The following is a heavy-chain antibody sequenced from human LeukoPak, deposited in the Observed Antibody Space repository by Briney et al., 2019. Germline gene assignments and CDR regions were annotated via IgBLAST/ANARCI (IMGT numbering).Heavy chain of an antibody. CDR3: ARGARARYFDY. J-gene: IGHJ4*02. CDR1: GGSISSGGYY. CDR2: IYYSGST. Sequence: PSESLSLTCTVSGGSISSGGYYWSWIRQHPGKGLEWIGYIYYSGSTYYNPSLKSRVTISVDTSKNQFSLKLSSVAAADTAVYYCARGARARYFDYWGQGTLVTVSS. D-gene: IGHD5-12*01. V-gene: IGHV4-31*03.